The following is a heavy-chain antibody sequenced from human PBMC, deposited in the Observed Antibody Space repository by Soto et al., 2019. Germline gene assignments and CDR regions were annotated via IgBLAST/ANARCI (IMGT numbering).Heavy chain of an antibody. CDR1: GFTFSSYS. Sequence: EVPLVESGGGLVQPGGSLRLSCAASGFTFSSYSMNWVRQAPGKGLEWVSYISSSSSTIYYADSVKGRFTISRDNAKNSLSLQMNSLRDEDTAVYYCARDKEVGLFDYWGQGTIVTVSS. V-gene: IGHV3-48*02. CDR2: ISSSSSTI. J-gene: IGHJ4*02. D-gene: IGHD1-26*01. CDR3: ARDKEVGLFDY.